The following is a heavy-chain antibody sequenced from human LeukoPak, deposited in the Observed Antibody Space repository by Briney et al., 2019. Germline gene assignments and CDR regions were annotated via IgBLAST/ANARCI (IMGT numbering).Heavy chain of an antibody. D-gene: IGHD2-15*01. CDR2: IIPNFGTA. CDR3: ARGERYCSGGSCYSELDY. J-gene: IGHJ4*02. CDR1: GGTFSSYA. V-gene: IGHV1-69*13. Sequence: GASVKASCKASGGTFSSYAISWVRQAPGQGLEWMGGIIPNFGTANYAQKFQGRVTITADESTSTAYMELSSLRSEDTAVYYCARGERYCSGGSCYSELDYWGQGTLVTVSS.